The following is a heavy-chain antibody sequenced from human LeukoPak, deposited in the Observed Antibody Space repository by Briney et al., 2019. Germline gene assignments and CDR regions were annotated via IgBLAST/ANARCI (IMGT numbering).Heavy chain of an antibody. CDR2: IIPIFGTA. J-gene: IGHJ4*02. V-gene: IGHV1-69*13. Sequence: SVKVPCKASGGTFSSYAISWVRQAPGQGLEWMGGIIPIFGTANYAQKFQGRVTITADESTSTAYMELSSLRSEDTAVYYCASVSRLVIGYFDYWGQGTLVTVSS. CDR1: GGTFSSYA. D-gene: IGHD3-9*01. CDR3: ASVSRLVIGYFDY.